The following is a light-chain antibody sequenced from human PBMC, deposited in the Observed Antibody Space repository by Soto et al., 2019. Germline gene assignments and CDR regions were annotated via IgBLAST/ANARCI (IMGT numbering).Light chain of an antibody. CDR2: CAS. V-gene: IGKV3-15*01. J-gene: IGKJ2*01. CDR3: QQYNNWPPENT. Sequence: EIVMTQSPATLSVSPGERATLSCRASQSVSSNLAWYQQKPGQAPRLLIYCASTRATGIPARFSGSGSGTECNLTISSLQSEDFAVYYCQQYNNWPPENTFGQGTKLEIK. CDR1: QSVSSN.